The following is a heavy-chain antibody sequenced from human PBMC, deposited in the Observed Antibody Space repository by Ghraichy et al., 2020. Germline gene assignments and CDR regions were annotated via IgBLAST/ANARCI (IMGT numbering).Heavy chain of an antibody. Sequence: GGSQRLSCAASGFTFSSYWMNWVRQPPGKGLVWVSRIHSNWVDTWYADSVKGRFTVSRDNAKNTLYLQLNSLRAEDTAVYYCARDLSGSMPYWGQGTLVTVSS. D-gene: IGHD3-10*01. CDR1: GFTFSSYW. CDR2: IHSNWVDT. J-gene: IGHJ4*02. CDR3: ARDLSGSMPY. V-gene: IGHV3-74*01.